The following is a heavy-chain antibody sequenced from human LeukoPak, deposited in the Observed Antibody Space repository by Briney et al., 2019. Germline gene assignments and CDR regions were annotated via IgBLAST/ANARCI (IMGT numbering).Heavy chain of an antibody. CDR3: ARVAAGCSGGSCSGFDY. CDR1: GFSFSTQR. V-gene: IGHV3-30*03. J-gene: IGHJ4*02. Sequence: GGSLRLSCAASGFSFSTQRMHWVRQAPGKGLEWVAVIPYDGSNKYYADSVKGRFTISRDSSKSTLYLQMNSLRAEDTAVYYCARVAAGCSGGSCSGFDYWGQGTLVTVSS. CDR2: IPYDGSNK. D-gene: IGHD2-15*01.